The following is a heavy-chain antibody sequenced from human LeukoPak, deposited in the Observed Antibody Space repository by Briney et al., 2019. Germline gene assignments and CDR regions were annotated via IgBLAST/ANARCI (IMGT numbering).Heavy chain of an antibody. V-gene: IGHV3-30*03. Sequence: GGSLRLSCAASGFTFSSYGMHWVRQAPGKGLEWVAVISYDGSNKYYADSVKGRFTISRDNSKNTLYLQMNSLRAEDTAVYYCATRYSIKGSDYWGQGTLVTVSS. CDR3: ATRYSIKGSDY. D-gene: IGHD3-16*02. CDR1: GFTFSSYG. CDR2: ISYDGSNK. J-gene: IGHJ4*02.